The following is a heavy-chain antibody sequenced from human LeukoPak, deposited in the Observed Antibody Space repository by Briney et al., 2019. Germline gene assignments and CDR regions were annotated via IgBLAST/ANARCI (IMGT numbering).Heavy chain of an antibody. D-gene: IGHD3-16*02. J-gene: IGHJ4*02. V-gene: IGHV4-39*01. CDR1: GGSLSSSSYY. CDR2: IYYSGST. Sequence: SETLSLTCTVSGGSLSSSSYYWGWIRQPPGKGLEWIGSIYYSGSTYYNPSLKSRVTISVDTSKNQFSLKLSSVTAADTAVYYCARLTGYYDYVWGSYRPYYFDYWGQGTLVTVSS. CDR3: ARLTGYYDYVWGSYRPYYFDY.